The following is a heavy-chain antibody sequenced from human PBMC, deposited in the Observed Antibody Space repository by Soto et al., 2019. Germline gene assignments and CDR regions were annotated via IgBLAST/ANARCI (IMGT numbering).Heavy chain of an antibody. V-gene: IGHV4-59*01. D-gene: IGHD3-22*01. J-gene: IGHJ3*02. Sequence: SETLSLTCTVSGASISSSYWSWIRQSPGKRLEWIGFVYYSGSTNYNPSLKSRVTTSVDTSKNQFSLKLRSVTAADTAVYYCVRGYYDSRGQSNTFDIWGQGTMVTVSS. CDR3: VRGYYDSRGQSNTFDI. CDR2: VYYSGST. CDR1: GASISSSY.